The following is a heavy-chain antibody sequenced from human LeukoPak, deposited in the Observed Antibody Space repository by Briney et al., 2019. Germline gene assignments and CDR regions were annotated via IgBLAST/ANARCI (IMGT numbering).Heavy chain of an antibody. CDR3: AGDKTTGGWYEFDY. J-gene: IGHJ4*02. CDR1: GLTVSSNY. V-gene: IGHV3-53*01. Sequence: QSGGSLRLSCAASGLTVSSNYMSWVRQGPGKGLECVSVISNDGDTYYADSVKGRFTISRDTSKNTVSLQMNSLRAEDTAVYYCAGDKTTGGWYEFDYWGQGTLVTVSS. CDR2: ISNDGDT. D-gene: IGHD6-19*01.